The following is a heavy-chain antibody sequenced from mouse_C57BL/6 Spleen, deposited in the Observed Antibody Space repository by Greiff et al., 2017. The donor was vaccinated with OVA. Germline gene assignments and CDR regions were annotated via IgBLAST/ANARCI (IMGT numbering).Heavy chain of an antibody. CDR2: INPSSGYT. D-gene: IGHD2-5*01. J-gene: IGHJ1*03. Sequence: VQLQQSGAELAKPGASVKLSCKASGYTFTSYWMHWVKQRPGPGLEWIGYINPSSGYTKYNQKFKAQATLTADKSSSTAYMQRSSLTYEASAVYYCARSPAYYSNDEGWYLDVWGTGTTVTVSS. CDR1: GYTFTSYW. CDR3: ARSPAYYSNDEGWYLDV. V-gene: IGHV1-7*01.